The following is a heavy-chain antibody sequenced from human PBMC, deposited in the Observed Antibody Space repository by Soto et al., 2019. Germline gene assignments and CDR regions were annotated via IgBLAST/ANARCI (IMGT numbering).Heavy chain of an antibody. D-gene: IGHD1-1*01. V-gene: IGHV4-34*01. Sequence: QVQLQQWGAGLLKPSETLSLTCAVFGGSVNSGNYYWSWIRQPPGKGLEWIGEMSHSGGTPFNPSLQSRVTISVDTSKNQFSLKMSSVTAADTALYYCARVERGTATTVVDAFDIWGPGTMVTVSS. CDR1: GGSVNSGNYY. J-gene: IGHJ3*02. CDR3: ARVERGTATTVVDAFDI. CDR2: MSHSGGT.